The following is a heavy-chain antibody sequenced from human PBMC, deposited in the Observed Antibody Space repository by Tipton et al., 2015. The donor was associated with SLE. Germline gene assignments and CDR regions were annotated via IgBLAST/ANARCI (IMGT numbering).Heavy chain of an antibody. V-gene: IGHV4-61*09. CDR2: INHSGST. J-gene: IGHJ4*02. CDR3: ATSSTGEYSYGYGHY. Sequence: TLSLTCTVSGDPSGSGSHYWSWIRQPAGKGLEWIGEINHSGSTNYNPSLKSRVTISVDTSKNQFSLKLSSVTDADTAVYYCATSSTGEYSYGYGHYWGQGTLVTVSS. CDR1: GDPSGSGSHY. D-gene: IGHD5-18*01.